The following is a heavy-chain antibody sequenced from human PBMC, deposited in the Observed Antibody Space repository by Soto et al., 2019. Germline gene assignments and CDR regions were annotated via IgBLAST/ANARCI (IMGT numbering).Heavy chain of an antibody. D-gene: IGHD3-3*01. CDR3: ARGGVSTHTFVY. CDR1: GYNFAGYW. CDR2: IYPSDSDT. J-gene: IGHJ4*02. V-gene: IGHV5-51*01. Sequence: GESLKISCKGSGYNFAGYWIAWVRQMPGKGLELMGIIYPSDSDTRYRPSFQGQVTISADKSIKSVYLQWSSLRASDTAMYYGARGGVSTHTFVYWGPGTSVTVSS.